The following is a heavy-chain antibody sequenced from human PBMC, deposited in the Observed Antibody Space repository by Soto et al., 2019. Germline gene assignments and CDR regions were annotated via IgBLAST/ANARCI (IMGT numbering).Heavy chain of an antibody. CDR3: AKEGIAVAGAEYFQH. CDR1: GFTFDDYA. V-gene: IGHV3-9*01. Sequence: GGSLRLSCAASGFTFDDYAMHWVRQAPGKGLEWVSGISWNSGSIGYADSVKGRFTISRDNAKNSLYLQMNSLRAEDTALYYCAKEGIAVAGAEYFQHWGQGTLVTVSS. D-gene: IGHD6-19*01. CDR2: ISWNSGSI. J-gene: IGHJ1*01.